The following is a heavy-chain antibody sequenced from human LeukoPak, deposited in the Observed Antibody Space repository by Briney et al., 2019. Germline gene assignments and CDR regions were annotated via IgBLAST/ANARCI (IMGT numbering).Heavy chain of an antibody. D-gene: IGHD1-26*01. CDR1: GYIFTSYA. CDR2: ISAGNGNT. V-gene: IGHV1-3*01. CDR3: ARDSGSGNNDY. J-gene: IGHJ4*02. Sequence: ASVMVSCKASGYIFTSYAIHWVRQAPGQRLEWMGWISAGNGNTKYSQNFHGRVTFISNTSATTAFMELSSLRSEDAAVYYYARDSGSGNNDYWGQGTLVTVSS.